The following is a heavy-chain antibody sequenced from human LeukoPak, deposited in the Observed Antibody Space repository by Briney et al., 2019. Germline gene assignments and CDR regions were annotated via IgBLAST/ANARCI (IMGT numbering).Heavy chain of an antibody. Sequence: SETLSLTCAVYGGPFSGYYWSWIRQPPGKGLEWIGEINHSGSTNYNPSFKSRVTISVDTSKNQFSLKLSSVTAADTAVYCCARFYYDSSGYYYVAYWGQGTLVTVSS. D-gene: IGHD3-22*01. CDR1: GGPFSGYY. J-gene: IGHJ4*02. CDR2: INHSGST. V-gene: IGHV4-34*01. CDR3: ARFYYDSSGYYYVAY.